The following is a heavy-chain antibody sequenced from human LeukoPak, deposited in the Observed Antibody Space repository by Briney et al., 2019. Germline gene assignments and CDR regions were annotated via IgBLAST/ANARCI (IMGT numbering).Heavy chain of an antibody. Sequence: ASVKVSCKASGYTFTSYGISWVRQAPGQGLEWMGWISAYNGNTNYAQKFQGRVTMTRNTSISTAYMELSRLRSDDTAVYYCASLLYCSSTSCYDYWGQGTLVTVSS. D-gene: IGHD2-2*01. CDR3: ASLLYCSSTSCYDY. V-gene: IGHV1-18*01. CDR1: GYTFTSYG. J-gene: IGHJ4*02. CDR2: ISAYNGNT.